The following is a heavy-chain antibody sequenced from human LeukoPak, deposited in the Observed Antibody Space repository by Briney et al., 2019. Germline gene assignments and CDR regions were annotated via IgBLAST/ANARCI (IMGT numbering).Heavy chain of an antibody. CDR1: GGSISSGSYY. V-gene: IGHV4-61*02. CDR3: ASGTYCSSTSCYTAYFDY. CDR2: IYTSGST. J-gene: IGHJ4*02. Sequence: PSQTLSLTCTVSGGSISSGSYYWSWIRQPAGKGLEWIGRIYTSGSTNYNPSLKSRVTISVDTSKNQFSLKLSFVTAADTAVYYCASGTYCSSTSCYTAYFDYWGQGTLVTVSS. D-gene: IGHD2-2*02.